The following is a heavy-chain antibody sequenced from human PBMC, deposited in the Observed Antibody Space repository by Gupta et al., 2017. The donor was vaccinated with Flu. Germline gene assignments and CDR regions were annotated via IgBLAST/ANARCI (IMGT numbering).Heavy chain of an antibody. Sequence: TGSGYVLLWVHQAPGKGLEWVAVVSFDGNDIFYTDSVKGRFTISRDNSKNTLYLQMSSLRAEDTAVYYCAKDSYSGGWTTFDVWGQGTMVTVSP. D-gene: IGHD6-19*01. CDR3: AKDSYSGGWTTFDV. J-gene: IGHJ3*01. CDR2: VSFDGNDI. CDR1: TGSGYV. V-gene: IGHV3-30*18.